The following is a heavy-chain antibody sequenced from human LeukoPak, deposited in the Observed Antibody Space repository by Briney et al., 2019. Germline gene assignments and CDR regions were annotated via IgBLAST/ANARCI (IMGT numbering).Heavy chain of an antibody. V-gene: IGHV4-34*01. CDR1: GGSFSGYY. CDR3: ARGLQDRDYGDYAPGSD. CDR2: INHSGST. D-gene: IGHD4-17*01. J-gene: IGHJ4*02. Sequence: SETLSLTCAVYGGSFSGYYWSWIRQPPGKGLEWIGEINHSGSTNYNPSLKSRVTISVDTSKNQFSLKLSSVTAADTAVCYCARGLQDRDYGDYAPGSDWGQGTLVTVSS.